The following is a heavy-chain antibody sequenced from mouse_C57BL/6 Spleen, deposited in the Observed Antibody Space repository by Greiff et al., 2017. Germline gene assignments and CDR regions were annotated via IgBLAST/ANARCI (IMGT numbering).Heavy chain of an antibody. CDR3: ARWDGNYPYYYAMDY. CDR2: IDPSDSYT. J-gene: IGHJ4*01. V-gene: IGHV1-50*01. Sequence: VQLQQSGAELVKPGASVKLSCKASGYTFTSYWMQWVKQRPGQGLEWIGEIDPSDSYTNYNQKFKGKATLTVDTSSSTAYMQLSSLTSEDSAVYYCARWDGNYPYYYAMDYWGQGTSVTVSS. CDR1: GYTFTSYW. D-gene: IGHD2-1*01.